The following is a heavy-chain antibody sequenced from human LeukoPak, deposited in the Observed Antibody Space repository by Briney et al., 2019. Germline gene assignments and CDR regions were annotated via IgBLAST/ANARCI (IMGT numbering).Heavy chain of an antibody. D-gene: IGHD1-26*01. CDR1: GFTFSDYY. Sequence: GRSLRLSCAASGFTFSDYYMSWIRQAPGKGLEWVSYISSSGSTIYYADSVKGRFTISRDNAKNSLYLQMNSLRAEDTAVYYCARDDSVGARFCFFDYWGQGTLVTVSS. J-gene: IGHJ4*02. V-gene: IGHV3-11*04. CDR3: ARDDSVGARFCFFDY. CDR2: ISSSGSTI.